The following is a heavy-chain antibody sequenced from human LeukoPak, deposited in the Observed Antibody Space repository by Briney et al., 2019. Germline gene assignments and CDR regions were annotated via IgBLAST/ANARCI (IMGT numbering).Heavy chain of an antibody. Sequence: SETLSLTCTVSGGSISSSSYYWGWIRQPPGKGLEWIGSIYYSGSTYYNPSLKSRVTISVDTSKNQFSLELSSVTAADTAVYYCARGANGDYGFYSWGQGTLVTVSS. V-gene: IGHV4-39*07. CDR2: IYYSGST. D-gene: IGHD4-17*01. CDR3: ARGANGDYGFYS. CDR1: GGSISSSSYY. J-gene: IGHJ4*02.